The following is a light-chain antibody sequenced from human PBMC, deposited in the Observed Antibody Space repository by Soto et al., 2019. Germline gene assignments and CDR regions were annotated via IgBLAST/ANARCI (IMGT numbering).Light chain of an antibody. CDR2: KAS. J-gene: IGKJ4*01. Sequence: DIQMTQSPSTLSASVGDRVTITCRASQSISSWLAWYQQKPGKAPRLLIYKASSLESGLPSRFRGRGSGTEFVLTISSLLPEDLAKYDCEQYNSYPACGGGTKVEIK. CDR1: QSISSW. CDR3: EQYNSYPA. V-gene: IGKV1-5*03.